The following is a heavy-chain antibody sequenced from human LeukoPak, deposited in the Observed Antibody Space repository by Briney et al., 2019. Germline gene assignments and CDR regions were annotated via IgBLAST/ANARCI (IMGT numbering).Heavy chain of an antibody. Sequence: ASVKVSCKASGYTFTSYDINWVRQATGQGLEWMGWMNPNSGNTGYAQKFQGRVTITRSTSISTAYMELSSLRSEDTAVYYCARAGIIVGATTHDAFDIWGQGTMVTVSS. V-gene: IGHV1-8*03. CDR3: ARAGIIVGATTHDAFDI. CDR2: MNPNSGNT. D-gene: IGHD1-26*01. CDR1: GYTFTSYD. J-gene: IGHJ3*02.